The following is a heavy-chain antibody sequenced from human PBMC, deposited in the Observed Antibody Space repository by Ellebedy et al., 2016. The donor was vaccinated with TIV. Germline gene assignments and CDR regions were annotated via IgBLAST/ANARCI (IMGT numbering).Heavy chain of an antibody. V-gene: IGHV3-74*01. CDR1: GFTFSSYY. CDR2: LNVDGTFT. Sequence: GESLKISCAASGFTFSSYYMHWVRQAPGKGLVCVSRLNVDGTFTSYADSVKGRFTISRDNAKNSLYLQMNSLRAEDTAMYYCVRGQSSGVGAPYWGQGTRVTVSS. D-gene: IGHD1-26*01. CDR3: VRGQSSGVGAPY. J-gene: IGHJ4*02.